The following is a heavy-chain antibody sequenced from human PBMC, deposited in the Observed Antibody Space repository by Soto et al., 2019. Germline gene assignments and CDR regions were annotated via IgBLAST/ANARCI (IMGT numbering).Heavy chain of an antibody. CDR1: GGSFSGYY. V-gene: IGHV4-34*01. CDR3: ARGKVVIKLSPLDAFDI. J-gene: IGHJ3*02. CDR2: INHSGST. D-gene: IGHD3-22*01. Sequence: SETLSLTCAVYGGSFSGYYWSWIRQPPGKGLEWIGEINHSGSTNYNPSLKSRVTISVDTSKNQFSLKLSSVTAADTAVYYCARGKVVIKLSPLDAFDIWGQGTMVTVSS.